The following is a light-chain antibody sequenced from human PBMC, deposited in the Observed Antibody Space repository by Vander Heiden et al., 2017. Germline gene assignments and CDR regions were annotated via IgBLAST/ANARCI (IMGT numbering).Light chain of an antibody. CDR2: DGS. CDR3: QQRSNWPPFT. Sequence: VLTQSPATLSLSPGERATLSCRASQSVGRYLAWYQQKPGQAPRLLIYDGSNRASGIPARFSGSAYGTDFTLTISSLEPEDFAVYYCQQRSNWPPFTFGRGTKMEIK. J-gene: IGKJ2*01. V-gene: IGKV3-11*01. CDR1: QSVGRY.